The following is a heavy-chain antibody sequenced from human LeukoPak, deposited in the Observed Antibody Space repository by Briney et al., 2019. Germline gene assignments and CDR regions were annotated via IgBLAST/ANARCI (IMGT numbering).Heavy chain of an antibody. CDR2: ISSSGSTI. J-gene: IGHJ4*02. V-gene: IGHV3-11*01. Sequence: PGGSLRLSCAASGFTFSSYAMSWIRQAPGKGLEWVSYISSSGSTIYYADSVEGRFTISRDNAKNSLYLQMNSLRAEDTAVYYCAREMWRGFVDYWGQGTLVTVSS. CDR1: GFTFSSYA. D-gene: IGHD3-3*01. CDR3: AREMWRGFVDY.